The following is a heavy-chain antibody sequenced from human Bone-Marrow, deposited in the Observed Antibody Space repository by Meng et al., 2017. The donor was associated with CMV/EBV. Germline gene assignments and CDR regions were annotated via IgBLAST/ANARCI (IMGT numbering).Heavy chain of an antibody. CDR3: ARETEQLDY. J-gene: IGHJ4*02. V-gene: IGHV3-30-3*01. D-gene: IGHD1/OR15-1a*01. Sequence: LSCAASGFNLSSYAMHWGRQAPGKGLEWVAVISYDGSNKYNADSVKGRFTISRDNSKNTLYLQMNSLRAEDTAVYYCARETEQLDYWGQGPLVTVSS. CDR2: ISYDGSNK. CDR1: GFNLSSYA.